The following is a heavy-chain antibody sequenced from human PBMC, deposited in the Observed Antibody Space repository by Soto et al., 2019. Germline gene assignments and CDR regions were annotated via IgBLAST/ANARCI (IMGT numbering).Heavy chain of an antibody. D-gene: IGHD6-19*01. CDR3: ARAPGAVNSYAGVDF. CDR1: GFTFSSYS. Sequence: GGSLRLSCAASGFTFSSYSMNWVHQAPGEGLELVSSISSSSSYTNHGNSVRGRVSVSRDDARNSLYLNINNLRVEDTGVYYCARAPGAVNSYAGVDFWGQGTTVTVSS. J-gene: IGHJ4*01. CDR2: ISSSSSYT. V-gene: IGHV3-21*01.